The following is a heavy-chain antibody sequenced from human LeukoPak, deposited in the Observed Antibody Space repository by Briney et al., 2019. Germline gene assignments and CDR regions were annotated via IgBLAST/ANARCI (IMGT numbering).Heavy chain of an antibody. Sequence: GGSLRLSCAASGFTFSSYGMHWVRQAPGKGLEWVAFKRYDGSNKYYADSVKGRFTISRDNSKNTLYLQMNSLRAEDTAVYYCAKAWDAYYYYYMDVWGKGTTVTVSS. CDR2: KRYDGSNK. CDR1: GFTFSSYG. V-gene: IGHV3-30*02. CDR3: AKAWDAYYYYYMDV. D-gene: IGHD1-26*01. J-gene: IGHJ6*03.